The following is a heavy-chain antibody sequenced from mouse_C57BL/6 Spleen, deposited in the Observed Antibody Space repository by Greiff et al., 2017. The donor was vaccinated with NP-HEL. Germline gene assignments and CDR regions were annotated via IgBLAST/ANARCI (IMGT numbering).Heavy chain of an antibody. CDR1: GYAFSSSW. V-gene: IGHV1-82*01. CDR3: ARALITTVVAEAY. J-gene: IGHJ3*01. Sequence: VQLQQSGPELVKPGASVKISCKASGYAFSSSWMNWVKQRPGKGLEWIGRIYPGDGDTNYNGKFKGKATLTADKSSSTAYMQLSSLTSEDSAVYFCARALITTVVAEAYWGQGTLVTVSA. CDR2: IYPGDGDT. D-gene: IGHD1-1*01.